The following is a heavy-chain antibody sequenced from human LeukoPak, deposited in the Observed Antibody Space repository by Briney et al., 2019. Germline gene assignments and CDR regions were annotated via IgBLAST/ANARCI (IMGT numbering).Heavy chain of an antibody. CDR3: ARVRYGGNSIGWFDP. CDR1: GYTFTSYY. V-gene: IGHV1-46*01. CDR2: INPSGGST. D-gene: IGHD4-23*01. Sequence: ASVKVSCKASGYTFTSYYIHWVRQAPGQGLEWMGIINPSGGSTSYAQKFQGRVTMTRDTSTSTVYMELSSLRSEDTAVYYCARVRYGGNSIGWFDPWGQGTLVTVSS. J-gene: IGHJ5*02.